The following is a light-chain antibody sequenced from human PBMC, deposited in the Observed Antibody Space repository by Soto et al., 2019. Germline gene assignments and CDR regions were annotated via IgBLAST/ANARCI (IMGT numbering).Light chain of an antibody. CDR3: SSYTTSYFYV. CDR2: GVN. J-gene: IGLJ1*01. Sequence: QSVLTQPASGSGSPGQSITISCTGSGRDIGAYDYVSWYQQHPGKAPKLLIYGVNNRPSGVSYRFSASKSAFTASLTISGLQAEDEAHYYCSSYTTSYFYVFGPGTKVTVL. V-gene: IGLV2-14*01. CDR1: GRDIGAYDY.